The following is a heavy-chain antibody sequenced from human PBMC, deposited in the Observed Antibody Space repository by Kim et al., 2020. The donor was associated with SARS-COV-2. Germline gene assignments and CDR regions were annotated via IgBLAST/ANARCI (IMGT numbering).Heavy chain of an antibody. Sequence: YTIPSLKSGVTISVDTSMNQFSVKLSSVTAAESAVYYCARRSSGWYDVDFWSQGTLVTVSS. V-gene: IGHV4-39*01. CDR3: ARRSSGWYDVDF. D-gene: IGHD6-19*01. J-gene: IGHJ4*02.